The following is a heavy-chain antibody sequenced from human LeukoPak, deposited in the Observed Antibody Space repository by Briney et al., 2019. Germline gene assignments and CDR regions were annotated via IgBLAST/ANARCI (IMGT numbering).Heavy chain of an antibody. CDR3: ARGRRRNWFDP. V-gene: IGHV1-8*03. CDR2: MNPNSGNT. J-gene: IGHJ5*02. CDR1: GYTFTSYD. Sequence: ASVKVSCKASGYTFTSYDINWVRQATGQGREWMGWMNPNSGNTGYAQKFQGRVTITRNTSISTAYMELSSLRSEDTAVYYCARGRRRNWFDPWGQGTLVTVSS.